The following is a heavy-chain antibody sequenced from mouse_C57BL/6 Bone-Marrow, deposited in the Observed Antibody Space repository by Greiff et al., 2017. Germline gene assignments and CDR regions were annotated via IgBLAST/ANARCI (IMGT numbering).Heavy chain of an antibody. D-gene: IGHD2-12*01. CDR2: ISSGGSYT. CDR1: GFTFSSYG. J-gene: IGHJ1*03. V-gene: IGHV5-6*02. CDR3: ARHSDYYDV. Sequence: EVKLVESGGDLVKPGGSLKLSCAASGFTFSSYGMSWVRQTPDKRLEWVATISSGGSYTYYPDSVKGRFTISRYNAKNTLYLQMSSLKSEDTAMYYCARHSDYYDVWGTGNTVTVSS.